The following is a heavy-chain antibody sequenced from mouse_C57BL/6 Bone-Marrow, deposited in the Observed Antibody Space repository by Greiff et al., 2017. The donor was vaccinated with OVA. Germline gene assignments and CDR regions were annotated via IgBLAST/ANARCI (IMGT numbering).Heavy chain of an antibody. V-gene: IGHV5-16*01. CDR3: ARDRDDGYPLGYFDV. D-gene: IGHD2-3*01. CDR2: INYDGSST. CDR1: GFTFSDYY. J-gene: IGHJ1*03. Sequence: EVLLVESEAGLVQPGSSMKLSCTASGFTFSDYYMAWVRQVPEQGLEWVANINYDGSSTYYLDSLKSRFIISRDNAKNILYLQMSSLKSEDTATYYCARDRDDGYPLGYFDVWGTGTTVTVSS.